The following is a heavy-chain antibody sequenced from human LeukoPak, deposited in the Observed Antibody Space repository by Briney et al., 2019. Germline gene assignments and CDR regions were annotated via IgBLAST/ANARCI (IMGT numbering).Heavy chain of an antibody. Sequence: PSETLSLTCTVSGGSISSYYWSWIRQPPGKGLEWIGYIYYSGSTNYNPSLKSRVTISVDTSKNQFSLKLSSVTAADTAVYYCARDIRAVSPGWFDPWGQGTLVTVSS. V-gene: IGHV4-59*01. CDR1: GGSISSYY. CDR2: IYYSGST. J-gene: IGHJ5*02. D-gene: IGHD3-22*01. CDR3: ARDIRAVSPGWFDP.